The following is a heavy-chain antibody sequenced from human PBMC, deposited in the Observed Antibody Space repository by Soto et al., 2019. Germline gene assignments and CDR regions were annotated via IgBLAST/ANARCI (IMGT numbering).Heavy chain of an antibody. D-gene: IGHD2-2*01. CDR3: ARGDYAKAFDI. Sequence: SETLSLTCAVSGYSISSSNWWGWIRQPPGKGLEWIGNIYYSGSAYYNPSLKSRVTMSVDTSKNQFSLKLTSVTAADTAVYYCARGDYAKAFDIWGQGTTVTVSS. CDR2: IYYSGSA. CDR1: GYSISSSNW. J-gene: IGHJ3*02. V-gene: IGHV4-28*03.